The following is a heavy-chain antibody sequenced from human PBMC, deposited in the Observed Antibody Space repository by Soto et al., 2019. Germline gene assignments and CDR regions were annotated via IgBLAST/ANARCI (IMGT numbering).Heavy chain of an antibody. CDR3: VMVDNYVTPTPQDV. CDR1: GYIFVNYG. CDR2: ISPYTGNT. D-gene: IGHD3-16*01. V-gene: IGHV1-18*01. J-gene: IGHJ6*02. Sequence: QVQLVQSGDEVKKPGASVKVSCKASGYIFVNYGIAWVRQAPGKGLEWMGWISPYTGNTHSATKAQGRVPMTTDTSTSTAYMDLGSLTSDDTAVYYCVMVDNYVTPTPQDVWGQGTTVTVSS.